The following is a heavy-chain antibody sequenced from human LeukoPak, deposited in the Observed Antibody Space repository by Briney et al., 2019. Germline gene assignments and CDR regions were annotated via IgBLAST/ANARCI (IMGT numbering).Heavy chain of an antibody. CDR3: ARHGAVSVSSWYFDY. Sequence: GGSLRLSCAASGFTFSSYEMNWVRQAPGKGLEWASYISSSGSTIYYADSVKGRFTISRDNAKNSLYLQMNSLRAEDTAVYYCARHGAVSVSSWYFDYWGQGTLVTVSS. J-gene: IGHJ4*02. CDR1: GFTFSSYE. V-gene: IGHV3-48*03. CDR2: ISSSGSTI. D-gene: IGHD6-13*01.